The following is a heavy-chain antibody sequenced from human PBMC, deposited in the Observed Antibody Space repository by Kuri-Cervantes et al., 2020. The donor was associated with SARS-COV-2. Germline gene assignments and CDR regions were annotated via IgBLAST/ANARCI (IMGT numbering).Heavy chain of an antibody. V-gene: IGHV3-21*01. CDR3: ARAPSGSPTEF. D-gene: IGHD1-26*01. CDR1: GFTFSSYS. J-gene: IGHJ4*02. Sequence: GGSLRLSCAASGFTFSSYSMNWVRQAPGKGLEWVSSISSSSSYIYYADSVKGRFTISRDNAKNTLYLQMNSLRVEDTAVYFCARAPSGSPTEFWGQGTLVTVSS. CDR2: ISSSSSYI.